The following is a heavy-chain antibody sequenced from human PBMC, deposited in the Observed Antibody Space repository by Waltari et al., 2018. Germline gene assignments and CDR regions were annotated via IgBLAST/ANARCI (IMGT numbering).Heavy chain of an antibody. D-gene: IGHD4-17*01. V-gene: IGHV3-23*01. J-gene: IGHJ6*02. CDR2: ISGSGGST. CDR3: AKGMTTVTHAYYYYGMDV. CDR1: GFTFSSYA. Sequence: EVQLLESGGGLVQPGGSLRLSCAASGFTFSSYAMSWVRQAPGKGLEWVSAISGSGGSTYYADSVKGRFTISRDNSKNTLYLQMNSLRAEDTAVYYCAKGMTTVTHAYYYYGMDVWGQGTTVTVSS.